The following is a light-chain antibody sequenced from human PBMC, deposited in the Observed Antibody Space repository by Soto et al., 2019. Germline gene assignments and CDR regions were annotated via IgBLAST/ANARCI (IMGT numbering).Light chain of an antibody. Sequence: EIVLIQSPSTLSFSPWERSTLSFMASQSVSSNLAWYQQNPGQAPKLLIFDASNRATGIPARFSGSGSGTDFTLTISSLEPEDFAVYYCQQHSNWPLTFGGGTKVDIK. J-gene: IGKJ4*01. CDR2: DAS. CDR1: QSVSSN. CDR3: QQHSNWPLT. V-gene: IGKV3-11*01.